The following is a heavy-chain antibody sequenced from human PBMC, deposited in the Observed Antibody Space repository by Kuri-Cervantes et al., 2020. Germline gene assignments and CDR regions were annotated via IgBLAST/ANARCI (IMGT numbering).Heavy chain of an antibody. CDR1: GFIFSSYW. Sequence: ESLNISRAASGFIFSSYWMHWVRQATGKGLVWVSRINSDGSSTSYADSVKGRFTSSRDNAKNTLYLQMNSLRAEDTAVYYCARGRYCSNTSCWDWFDPWGQGTLVTVSS. CDR2: INSDGSST. J-gene: IGHJ5*02. D-gene: IGHD2-2*01. V-gene: IGHV3-74*01. CDR3: ARGRYCSNTSCWDWFDP.